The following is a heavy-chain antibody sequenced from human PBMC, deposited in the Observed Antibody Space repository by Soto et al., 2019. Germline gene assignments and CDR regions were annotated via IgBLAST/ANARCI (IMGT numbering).Heavy chain of an antibody. CDR2: IYYSGST. D-gene: IGHD5-12*01. J-gene: IGHJ6*02. CDR1: GGSISSYY. Sequence: SETLSLTCTVSGGSISSYYWSWIRQPPGKGLEWIGYIYYSGSTNYNPSLKSRVTISVDTSKNQFSLKLSSVTAADTAVYYCARGVARQDYYYYGMDVWGQGTTVTASS. CDR3: ARGVARQDYYYYGMDV. V-gene: IGHV4-59*01.